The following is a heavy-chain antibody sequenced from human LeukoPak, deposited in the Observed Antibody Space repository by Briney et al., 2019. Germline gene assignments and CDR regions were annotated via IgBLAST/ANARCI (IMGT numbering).Heavy chain of an antibody. CDR3: ARHRLDTFYYYYGMDV. Sequence: SEXXSLTCTVSGGSISSYYWSWVRQPPGKGLEWIGYIYYSGSTNYNPSLKSRVTISVDTSKNQFSLKLSSVTAADTAVYYCARHRLDTFYYYYGMDVWGQGTTVTVSS. V-gene: IGHV4-59*08. CDR2: IYYSGST. J-gene: IGHJ6*02. D-gene: IGHD6-19*01. CDR1: GGSISSYY.